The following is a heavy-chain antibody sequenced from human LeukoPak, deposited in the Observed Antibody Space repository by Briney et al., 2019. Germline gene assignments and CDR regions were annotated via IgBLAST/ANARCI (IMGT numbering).Heavy chain of an antibody. CDR1: GYSFTSYW. CDR3: ARLTFGGNYLGWLDP. Sequence: GESLKISCQGSGYSFTSYWIAWVRQMPGRGLEWMGIIHPNDAETKYSPSFQGQVTFSADKPSSTAYLQWSSLKASDTAMYYCARLTFGGNYLGWLDPWGQGTLVNVSS. D-gene: IGHD3/OR15-3a*01. V-gene: IGHV5-51*01. J-gene: IGHJ5*02. CDR2: IHPNDAET.